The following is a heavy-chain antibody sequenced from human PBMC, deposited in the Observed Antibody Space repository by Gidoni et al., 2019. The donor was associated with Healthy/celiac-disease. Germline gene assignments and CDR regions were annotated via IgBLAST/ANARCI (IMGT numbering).Heavy chain of an antibody. Sequence: QVQLVQSGAEVKKPGSSVKVSCKASGGTFSSYAISWVRQAPGPGLEWMGGIIPIFGTANYAQKFQGRVTITADESTSTAYMELSSLRSEDTAVYYCARDLGAGASQYYYYGMDVWGQGTTVTVSS. CDR3: ARDLGAGASQYYYYGMDV. CDR2: IIPIFGTA. J-gene: IGHJ6*02. CDR1: GGTFSSYA. V-gene: IGHV1-69*01. D-gene: IGHD1-26*01.